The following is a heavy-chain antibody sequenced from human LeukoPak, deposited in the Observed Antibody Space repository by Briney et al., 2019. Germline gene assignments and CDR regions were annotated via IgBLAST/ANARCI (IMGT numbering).Heavy chain of an antibody. Sequence: SETLSLTCVVSGGSIITNDYWWGWIRQPPGKGLEWIGTIDHAGTTFYNVSLKSRVTISVDTPNNQFSLRLNSVGAADTAVYYCARVTGYMIEDYFDYWGQGILVTVSS. CDR3: ARVTGYMIEDYFDY. D-gene: IGHD3-9*01. CDR1: GGSIITNDYW. J-gene: IGHJ4*02. CDR2: IDHAGTT. V-gene: IGHV4-39*01.